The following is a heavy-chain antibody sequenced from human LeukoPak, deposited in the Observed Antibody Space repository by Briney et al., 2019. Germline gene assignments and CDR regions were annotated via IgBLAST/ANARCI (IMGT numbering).Heavy chain of an antibody. CDR1: GYSISSGYY. Sequence: PSETLSLTCTVSGYSISSGYYWGWIRQPPGKGLEWIGSIYHSGSTYYNPSLKSRVTISVDTSKNQFSLKLSSVTAADTAVYYCARDTPVNSMTHPRFGGFDYWGQGTLVTVSS. J-gene: IGHJ4*02. CDR2: IYHSGST. D-gene: IGHD2/OR15-2a*01. CDR3: ARDTPVNSMTHPRFGGFDY. V-gene: IGHV4-38-2*02.